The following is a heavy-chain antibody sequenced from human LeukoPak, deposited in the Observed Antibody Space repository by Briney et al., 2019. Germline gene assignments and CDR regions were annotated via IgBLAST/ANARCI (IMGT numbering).Heavy chain of an antibody. CDR3: GRPSWGGRHPSAWYFDL. Sequence: PSETLSLTCTVSGGSISTVDYYWGWIRQPPGKGLEWIGNVFYSGSTYYNPSLKSRVSISVDRSKNQFSLKFNSVTAADTAVYSYGRPSWGGRHPSAWYFDLWGRGTLVTVSS. D-gene: IGHD2-2*01. CDR2: VFYSGST. V-gene: IGHV4-39*01. CDR1: GGSISTVDYY. J-gene: IGHJ2*01.